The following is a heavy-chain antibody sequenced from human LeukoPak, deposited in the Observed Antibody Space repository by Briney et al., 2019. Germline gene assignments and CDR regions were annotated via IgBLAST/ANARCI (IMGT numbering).Heavy chain of an antibody. V-gene: IGHV3-33*06. Sequence: PGRSLRLSCAASGFTFSSYGMHWARQAPGKGLEWVAVIWYDGSNKYYADSVKGRFTTSRDNSKNTLYLQMNSLRAEDTAVYYCAKDCYDFWSGYEGYYFDYWGQGTLVTVSS. CDR2: IWYDGSNK. J-gene: IGHJ4*02. CDR1: GFTFSSYG. D-gene: IGHD3-3*01. CDR3: AKDCYDFWSGYEGYYFDY.